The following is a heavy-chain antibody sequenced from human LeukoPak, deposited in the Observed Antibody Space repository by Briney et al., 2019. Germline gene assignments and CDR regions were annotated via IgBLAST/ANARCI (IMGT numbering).Heavy chain of an antibody. CDR3: ARLSTGYSSSWYYEYYFDY. CDR1: GGSISSSSYY. Sequence: PSETLSLTCTVSGGSISSSSYYWGWTRQPPGKGLEWIGSIYYSGSTYYNPSLKSRVTISVDTSKNQFSLKLSSVTAADTAVYYCARLSTGYSSSWYYEYYFDYWGQGILVTVSS. D-gene: IGHD6-13*01. J-gene: IGHJ4*02. CDR2: IYYSGST. V-gene: IGHV4-39*01.